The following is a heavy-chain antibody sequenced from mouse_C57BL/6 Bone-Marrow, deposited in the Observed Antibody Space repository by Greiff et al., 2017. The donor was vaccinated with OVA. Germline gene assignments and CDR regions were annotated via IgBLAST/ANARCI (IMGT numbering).Heavy chain of an antibody. CDR1: GYAFTNYL. CDR3: ARGLYGNPGYFDV. D-gene: IGHD2-1*01. Sequence: VQLVESGAELVRPGTSVKVSCKASGYAFTNYLIEWVKQRPGQGLEWIGVINPGSGGTNYNEKFKGKATLTADKSSSTAYMQLSSLTSEDSAVYFCARGLYGNPGYFDVWGTGTTVTVSS. V-gene: IGHV1-54*01. J-gene: IGHJ1*03. CDR2: INPGSGGT.